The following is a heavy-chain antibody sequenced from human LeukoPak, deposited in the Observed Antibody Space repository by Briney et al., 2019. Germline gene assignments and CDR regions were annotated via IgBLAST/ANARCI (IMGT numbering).Heavy chain of an antibody. Sequence: QSGGSLRLSCAASGFTFSTYAMNWVRQAPGKGLEWVSAISGSGGTTYYADSVKGRFSISRDNSKNTLYLEMNSLRAEDTAVYYCAKDRNGWPTNFVSWGQGTLVTVSS. V-gene: IGHV3-23*01. CDR3: AKDRNGWPTNFVS. D-gene: IGHD6-19*01. CDR2: ISGSGGTT. J-gene: IGHJ4*02. CDR1: GFTFSTYA.